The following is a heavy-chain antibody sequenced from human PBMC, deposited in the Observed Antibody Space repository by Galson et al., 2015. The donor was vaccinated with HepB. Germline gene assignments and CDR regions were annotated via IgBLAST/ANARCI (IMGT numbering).Heavy chain of an antibody. D-gene: IGHD3-10*01. Sequence: SLRLSCAASGFAFSNSSMNWVRQAPGKGLDWVASISESGASIYYAGSLKGRFTISRDNAKNSLHLEMNSLRAEDTAVYYCARHGGGWIGGYNFDYWGRGTLVTVSS. CDR1: GFAFSNSS. V-gene: IGHV3-21*01. J-gene: IGHJ4*02. CDR2: ISESGASI. CDR3: ARHGGGWIGGYNFDY.